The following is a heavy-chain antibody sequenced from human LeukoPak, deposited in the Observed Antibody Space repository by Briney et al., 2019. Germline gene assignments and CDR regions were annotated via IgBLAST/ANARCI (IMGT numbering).Heavy chain of an antibody. CDR3: TRDTEWFGEFP. D-gene: IGHD3-10*01. J-gene: IGHJ5*02. Sequence: PGRSLRLSCTASGFTFGDYAMSWFRQAPGKGLEWVGFIRSKAYGGTTEYAASVKGRFTISRDDSKSIAHLQMNSLKTEDTAVYYCTRDTEWFGEFPWGQGTLVTVSS. CDR1: GFTFGDYA. V-gene: IGHV3-49*03. CDR2: IRSKAYGGTT.